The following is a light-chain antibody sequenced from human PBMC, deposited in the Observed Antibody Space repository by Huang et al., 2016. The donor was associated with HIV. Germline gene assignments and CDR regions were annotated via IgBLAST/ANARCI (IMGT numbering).Light chain of an antibody. Sequence: PGQSASISCNSSQPLLKSVGNINLSWYLQKPGQPPQLLMYDVSHRFSGVPERISGSGSGTRFTLSISRIEAGDIGIYYCAQNTQFPITFGGGTRVDIK. J-gene: IGKJ4*01. CDR2: DVS. V-gene: IGKV2D-29*01. CDR1: QPLLKSVGNIN. CDR3: AQNTQFPIT.